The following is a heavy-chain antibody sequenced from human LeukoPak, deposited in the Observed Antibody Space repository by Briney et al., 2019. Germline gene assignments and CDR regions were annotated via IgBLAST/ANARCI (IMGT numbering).Heavy chain of an antibody. J-gene: IGHJ3*02. CDR2: ISDDGNNK. D-gene: IGHD6-13*01. CDR3: AKAGEIIAAAGTDAFDI. V-gene: IGHV3-30-3*01. Sequence: GGSLRLSCAASGFTFNTYAMHWVRQAPGKGLEWMAAISDDGNNKYSADSVKGRFTISRDNSKNTLYLQMNSLRAEDTAVYYCAKAGEIIAAAGTDAFDIWGQGTMVTVSS. CDR1: GFTFNTYA.